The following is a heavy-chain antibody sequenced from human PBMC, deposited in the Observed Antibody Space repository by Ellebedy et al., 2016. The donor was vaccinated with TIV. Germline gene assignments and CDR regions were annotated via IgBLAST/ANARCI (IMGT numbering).Heavy chain of an antibody. CDR1: GDSISNYS. V-gene: IGHV4-59*08. D-gene: IGHD5-18*01. CDR3: ARHRRNNYGYFAAPREYYFES. CDR2: ISYSASA. Sequence: MPSETLSLTCSVSGDSISNYSWSWIRQPPGKGLEWIAYISYSASAAYNPSLKSRVTISMNTSKNPFSLKLSSVTAADTAVYYCARHRRNNYGYFAAPREYYFESWGQGTLVTVSS. J-gene: IGHJ4*02.